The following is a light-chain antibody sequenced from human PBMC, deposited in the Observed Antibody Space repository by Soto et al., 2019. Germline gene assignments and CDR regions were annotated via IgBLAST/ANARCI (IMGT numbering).Light chain of an antibody. CDR3: QQYHNLWT. Sequence: EILMTQSPATLSVSPGDRAVLSCTASQSVGINLAWFQQRPGQPPSLLIYGASTRAIGVPVRFSGSGSGTDFTLTISSLQSEDFALYYCQQYHNLWTFGQGTEVEIK. CDR1: QSVGIN. CDR2: GAS. V-gene: IGKV3-15*01. J-gene: IGKJ1*01.